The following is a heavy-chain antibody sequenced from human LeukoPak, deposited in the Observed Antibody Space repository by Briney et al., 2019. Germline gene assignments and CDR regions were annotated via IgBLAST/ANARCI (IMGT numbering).Heavy chain of an antibody. CDR1: GGSFSGYY. V-gene: IGHV4-34*01. Sequence: SETLSLTCAVYGGSFSGYYWSWIRQPPGKGLEWIGEINHSGSTNYNPSLKSRVTISVDTSKNQFSLKLSSVTAADTAVYYCAKDEDRLFDPWGQGTLVTVSS. CDR2: INHSGST. J-gene: IGHJ5*02. D-gene: IGHD1-14*01. CDR3: AKDEDRLFDP.